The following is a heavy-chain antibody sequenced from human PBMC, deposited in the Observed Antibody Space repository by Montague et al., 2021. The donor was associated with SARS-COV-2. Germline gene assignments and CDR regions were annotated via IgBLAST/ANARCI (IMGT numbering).Heavy chain of an antibody. CDR1: GGSISSGGYY. Sequence: TLSLTCTVSGGSISSGGYYWSLIRQHPGKGLEWIGYIYYSGSTYYNPSLKSRVTISVDTSKNQFSLKLSSVTAADTAVYYCELNYFRFRSWYGMDFWGQGTTVTVSS. V-gene: IGHV4-31*03. CDR3: ELNYFRFRSWYGMDF. J-gene: IGHJ6*02. CDR2: IYYSGST. D-gene: IGHD3-10*01.